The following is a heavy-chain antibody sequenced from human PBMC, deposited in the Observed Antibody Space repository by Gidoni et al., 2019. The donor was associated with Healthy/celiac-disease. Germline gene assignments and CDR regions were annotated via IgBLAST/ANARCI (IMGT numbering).Heavy chain of an antibody. CDR2: IIPIFGTA. CDR1: GGTFSSYA. D-gene: IGHD3-22*01. J-gene: IGHJ6*03. V-gene: IGHV1-69*01. CDR3: ARVGYYDSSGYYYMGPYYYYYMDV. Sequence: QVQLVQSGAEVKKPGSSVTVSCKASGGTFSSYAISWVRQAPGQGLEWMGGIIPIFGTANYAQKFQGRVTITADESTSTAYMELSSLRSEDTAVYYCARVGYYDSSGYYYMGPYYYYYMDVWGKGTTVTVSS.